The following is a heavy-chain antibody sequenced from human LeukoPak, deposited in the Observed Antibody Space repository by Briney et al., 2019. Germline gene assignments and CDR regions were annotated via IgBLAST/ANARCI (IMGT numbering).Heavy chain of an antibody. CDR2: IYYSGST. J-gene: IGHJ4*02. Sequence: SETLSLTCTGSGGSISSSSYYWGWIRQPPGKGLEWIGSIYYSGSTYYNPSLKSRVTISVDTSKNQFSLKLSSVTAADTAVYYCARRIAVAGTPFDYWGQGTLVTVFS. CDR1: GGSISSSSYY. CDR3: ARRIAVAGTPFDY. V-gene: IGHV4-39*01. D-gene: IGHD6-19*01.